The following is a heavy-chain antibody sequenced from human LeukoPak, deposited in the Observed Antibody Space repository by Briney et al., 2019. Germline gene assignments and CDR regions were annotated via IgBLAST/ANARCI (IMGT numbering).Heavy chain of an antibody. CDR1: GFTLSNYG. CDR2: IWYDGSNK. Sequence: GGSLRLSCAASGFTLSNYGFHWVRQAPGKGLEWVTLIWYDGSNKYYADSVKGRFTISRDNSKNTLYLQMNSLRAEDTAVYYCARSRGYRYGYFYYGMDVWGQGTTVTVSS. V-gene: IGHV3-33*01. CDR3: ARSRGYRYGYFYYGMDV. D-gene: IGHD5-18*01. J-gene: IGHJ6*02.